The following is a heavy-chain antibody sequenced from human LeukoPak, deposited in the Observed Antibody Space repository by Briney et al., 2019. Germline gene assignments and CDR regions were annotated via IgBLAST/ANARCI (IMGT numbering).Heavy chain of an antibody. V-gene: IGHV3-9*01. CDR3: AKGHDWGYFDY. CDR1: GFTFDDYA. J-gene: IGHJ4*02. CDR2: ISWNSGSI. Sequence: GRSLRLSCAASGFTFDDYAMHWVRQAPGKGLEWVSGISWNSGSIGYADSVKGRFTISRDNAKNSLYLQMNSLRAEDTALYYCAKGHDWGYFDYWSQGTLVTVSS. D-gene: IGHD3-16*01.